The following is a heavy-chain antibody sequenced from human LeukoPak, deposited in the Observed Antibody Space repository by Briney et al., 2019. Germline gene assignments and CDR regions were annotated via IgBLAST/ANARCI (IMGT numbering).Heavy chain of an antibody. Sequence: SETLSLTCTVSGGSISSYYWSWIRQPPGKGLEWIGYIYYSGSTNYNPSLKSRVTISVDTSKNQFSLMLSSVAAADTAVYYCARDAWRGYYYDSSGYSPAFDIWGQGTMVTVSS. CDR3: ARDAWRGYYYDSSGYSPAFDI. J-gene: IGHJ3*02. V-gene: IGHV4-59*01. CDR1: GGSISSYY. D-gene: IGHD3-22*01. CDR2: IYYSGST.